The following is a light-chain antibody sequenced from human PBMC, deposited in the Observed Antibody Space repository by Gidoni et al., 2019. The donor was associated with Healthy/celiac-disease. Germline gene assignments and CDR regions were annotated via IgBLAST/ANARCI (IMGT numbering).Light chain of an antibody. CDR3: QQRSNWPPGLT. J-gene: IGKJ4*01. V-gene: IGKV3-11*01. Sequence: IVLTQSPATLSLSPGERATLSCRASQSVRSYLAWYQQKPGQAPRLLIYDASNRATGIPARFSGSGSGTDFTLTISSLEPEDFAVYYCQQRSNWPPGLTFGGGTKVEIK. CDR2: DAS. CDR1: QSVRSY.